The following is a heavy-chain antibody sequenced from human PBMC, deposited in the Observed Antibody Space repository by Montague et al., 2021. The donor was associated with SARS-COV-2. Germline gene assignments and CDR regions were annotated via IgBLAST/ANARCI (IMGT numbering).Heavy chain of an antibody. D-gene: IGHD1-1*01. CDR1: GDSISSGTHY. Sequence: TLSLTCTVSGDSISSGTHYWSWIRQPAGKGLEWIGRIYTSGSTNYNPSLKSRVTISVDTSKNQCSLNLSSVTAADTAVYYCGRVGGNGYRFFDYWGQGTLVTVSS. CDR3: GRVGGNGYRFFDY. V-gene: IGHV4-61*02. J-gene: IGHJ4*02. CDR2: IYTSGST.